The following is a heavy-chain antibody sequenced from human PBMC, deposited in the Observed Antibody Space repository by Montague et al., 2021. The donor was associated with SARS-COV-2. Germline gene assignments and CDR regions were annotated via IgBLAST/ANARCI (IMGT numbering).Heavy chain of an antibody. Sequence: SLRLSFAASGFSFSDYSLHWVRQAPGKGLEWVSVISSDGSNKYYSDSVKGRFSISRDNSKNTLYLQMNRLRLEDTAVYYCVRSQYYQGSSGYYDGSSCGLEVWGQGTLVTVSS. CDR1: GFSFSDYS. J-gene: IGHJ1*01. CDR2: ISSDGSNK. V-gene: IGHV3-30-3*01. CDR3: VRSQYYQGSSGYYDGSSCGLEV. D-gene: IGHD3-22*01.